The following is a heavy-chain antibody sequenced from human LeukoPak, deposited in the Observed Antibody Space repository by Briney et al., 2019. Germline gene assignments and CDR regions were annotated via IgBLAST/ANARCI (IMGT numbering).Heavy chain of an antibody. CDR1: GGSISSHY. CDR2: IHLSGST. Sequence: PSETLSLTCTVSGGSISSHYWSWIRQTPGKGLEWIGYIHLSGSTYYDPSLRSRVTISGDTSKNQFSLRLNSVTAADTAVYYCARGGVWYFDLWGRGTLVTVSS. J-gene: IGHJ2*01. V-gene: IGHV4-59*11. D-gene: IGHD3-16*01. CDR3: ARGGVWYFDL.